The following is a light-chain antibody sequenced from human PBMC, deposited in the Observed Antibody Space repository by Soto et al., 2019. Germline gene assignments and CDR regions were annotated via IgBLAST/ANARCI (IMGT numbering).Light chain of an antibody. CDR2: EVN. Sequence: QSALTQPASVSGSPGQSITISCTGTSSDFGNYNLVSWYQQHPGKVPKLILFEVNKRPSGVSGRFSGSKSGNTASLTISGLQAEDEADYYCCSFTSSNTHVFGTGTKSPP. V-gene: IGLV2-23*02. CDR3: CSFTSSNTHV. CDR1: SSDFGNYNL. J-gene: IGLJ1*01.